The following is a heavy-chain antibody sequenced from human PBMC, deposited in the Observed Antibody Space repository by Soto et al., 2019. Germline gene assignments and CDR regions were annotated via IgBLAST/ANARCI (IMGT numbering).Heavy chain of an antibody. CDR2: IIPFLDIA. CDR1: GGTFSSYT. D-gene: IGHD6-19*01. Sequence: QVQLVQSGAEVKKPGSSVKVSCKASGGTFSSYTISWVRQAPGQRLEWMGRIIPFLDIANYAQKFQGRVTITADKSTSTAYMELSSLSSEDTAVYYCAFAGGGVAGNLGLWGRGTRVTVSS. J-gene: IGHJ2*01. CDR3: AFAGGGVAGNLGL. V-gene: IGHV1-69*02.